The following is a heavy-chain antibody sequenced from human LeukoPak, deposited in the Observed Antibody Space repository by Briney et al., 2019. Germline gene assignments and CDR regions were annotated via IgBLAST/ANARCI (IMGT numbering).Heavy chain of an antibody. CDR2: IYYSGST. CDR3: ARQLGDRLLFDY. Sequence: PSETLSLTCTVSGGSISSNSYYWGWIRQPPGKGLEWIGTIYYSGSTYYNPSLKSRVTISVDTSRNQFSLKLSSVTAADTAVYYCARQLGDRLLFDYWGQGTLVTVSS. J-gene: IGHJ4*02. D-gene: IGHD2-21*01. V-gene: IGHV4-39*01. CDR1: GGSISSNSYY.